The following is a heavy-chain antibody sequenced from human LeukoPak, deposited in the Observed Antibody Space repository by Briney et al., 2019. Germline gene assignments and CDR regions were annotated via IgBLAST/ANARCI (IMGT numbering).Heavy chain of an antibody. CDR3: ARVSVVVTALFDY. D-gene: IGHD2-21*02. V-gene: IGHV4-34*01. CDR2: VNHSGST. J-gene: IGHJ4*02. CDR1: GGSFSGYY. Sequence: SETLSLTCAVYGGSFSGYYWSWIRQPPGKGLEWLGEVNHSGSTNYNPSLRSRVTISVDTSKNQFSLKLSSVTAADTAVYYCARVSVVVTALFDYWGQGTLVTVSS.